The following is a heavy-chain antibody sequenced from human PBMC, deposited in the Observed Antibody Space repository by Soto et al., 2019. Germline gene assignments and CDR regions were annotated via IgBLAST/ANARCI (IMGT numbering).Heavy chain of an antibody. D-gene: IGHD3-10*01. CDR2: ISGGSAYI. Sequence: GGSLRLSCAASGFTFSSYWMHWVRQAPGKGLEWVSSISGGSAYIYYADSVKGRFTISRDNAKSSLSLQMNSLRAEDTAVYYCAREGPGRGIDVWGQGTTVTVSS. CDR1: GFTFSSYW. V-gene: IGHV3-21*01. J-gene: IGHJ6*02. CDR3: AREGPGRGIDV.